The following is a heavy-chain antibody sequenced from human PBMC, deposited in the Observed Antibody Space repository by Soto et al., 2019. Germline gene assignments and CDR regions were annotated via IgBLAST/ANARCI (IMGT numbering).Heavy chain of an antibody. J-gene: IGHJ4*02. CDR3: ARGYRPSGYSSSWVFDY. V-gene: IGHV4-31*03. D-gene: IGHD6-13*01. CDR1: GGSINSGGYY. Sequence: QVQLQESGPGLVQPSQTLSLICTVSGGSINSGGYYWNWIRQHPRTGLEWIGSIFYSGRTYYNPFLMSRVTISVDTSDNQFSLTLTSVTAADTAVYFCARGYRPSGYSSSWVFDYWGQGTLVDVSS. CDR2: IFYSGRT.